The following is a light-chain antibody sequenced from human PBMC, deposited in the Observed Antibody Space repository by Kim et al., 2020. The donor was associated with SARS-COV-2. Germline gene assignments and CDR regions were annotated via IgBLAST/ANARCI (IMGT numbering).Light chain of an antibody. CDR1: QSISSW. CDR2: DAS. J-gene: IGKJ1*01. CDR3: QQYKYYWT. Sequence: AASIGDRVTIKCRASQSISSWLAWYQQKPGKGPKLLIFDASSLESGVSSRFSGSGSGTEVTLTISSLQPDDCATYYCQQYKYYWTCGQGTKVDIK. V-gene: IGKV1-5*01.